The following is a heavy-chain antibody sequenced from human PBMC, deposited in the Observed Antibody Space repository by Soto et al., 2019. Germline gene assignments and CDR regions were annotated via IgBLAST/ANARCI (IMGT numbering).Heavy chain of an antibody. V-gene: IGHV3-21*01. CDR2: ISSSSYI. J-gene: IGHJ6*02. D-gene: IGHD3-10*01. CDR1: GFTFSSYS. CDR3: AREKVEVREYYYYYYGMDV. Sequence: PGGSLRLSCAASGFTFSSYSMNWVRQAPGKGLEWVSSISSSSYIYYADSVKGRFTISRDNAKNSLYLQMNSLRAEDTAVYYCAREKVEVREYYYYYYGMDVWGQGTTVTVS.